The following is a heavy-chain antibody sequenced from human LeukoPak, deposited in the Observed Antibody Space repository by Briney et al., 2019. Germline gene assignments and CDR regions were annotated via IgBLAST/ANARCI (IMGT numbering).Heavy chain of an antibody. CDR1: GFTFSSYG. V-gene: IGHV3-30*18. J-gene: IGHJ3*02. CDR2: ISYDGSNK. D-gene: IGHD2-21*02. CDR3: AKLSVVVVTANAFDI. Sequence: GGSLRLSCAASGFTFSSYGMHWVRQAPGKGLEWVAVISYDGSNKCYADSVKGRFTISRDNSKNTLYLQMNSLRAEDTAVYYCAKLSVVVVTANAFDIWGQGTMVTVSS.